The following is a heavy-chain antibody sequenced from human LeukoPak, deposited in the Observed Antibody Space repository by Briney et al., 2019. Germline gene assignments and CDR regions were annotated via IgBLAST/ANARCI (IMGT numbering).Heavy chain of an antibody. V-gene: IGHV3-53*01. D-gene: IGHD1-14*01. CDR2: IYSDSNT. CDR1: GFTVITND. J-gene: IGHJ4*02. Sequence: GGSLRLSCPASGFTVITNDMTWVRQAQGKGLEWVSVIYSDSNTKYADSVQGRFTISRDNSKNTLYLEMNSLSPDDTAVYYCARGVEPLAANTLAYWGQGTLVTVSS. CDR3: ARGVEPLAANTLAY.